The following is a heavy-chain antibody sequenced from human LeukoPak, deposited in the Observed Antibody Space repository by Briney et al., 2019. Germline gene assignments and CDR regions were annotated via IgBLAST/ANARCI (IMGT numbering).Heavy chain of an antibody. J-gene: IGHJ4*02. CDR3: ARTYYDILTGYYSGGGPFDY. CDR2: IYTSGST. D-gene: IGHD3-9*01. V-gene: IGHV4-61*02. Sequence: SQTLSLTCTVSGGSISSGSYYWSSIRQPAGKGLEWIGRIYTSGSTNYNPSLKSRVTISVDTSKNQFSLKLSSVTAADTAVYYCARTYYDILTGYYSGGGPFDYWGQGTLVTVSS. CDR1: GGSISSGSYY.